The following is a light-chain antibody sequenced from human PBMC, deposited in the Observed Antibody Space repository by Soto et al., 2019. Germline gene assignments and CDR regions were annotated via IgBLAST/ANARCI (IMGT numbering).Light chain of an antibody. CDR1: QSVSSSY. Sequence: EIVLTQSPGTLSLSPGERATLSCRASQSVSSSYLAWYQQKPGQAPRLLIYGASSRATGIPDRFSGSGSGTDFTLSISRLEPEDFAVYYCQQYGSTPISFGHGTRLEIK. V-gene: IGKV3-20*01. CDR3: QQYGSTPIS. CDR2: GAS. J-gene: IGKJ5*01.